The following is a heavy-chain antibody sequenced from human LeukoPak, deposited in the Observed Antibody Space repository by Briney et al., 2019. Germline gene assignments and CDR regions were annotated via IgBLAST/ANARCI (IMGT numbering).Heavy chain of an antibody. CDR1: GGSISSSSYY. Sequence: PSETLSLTCPVSGGSISSSSYYWGWIRQPPGNGLEWIGNMYYRGSNYYHPSLKSRVTISVDTSKNHFSLKLSSVTAADRAVYYCARQGQAGGGFDYWGQGTLVTVSS. CDR3: ARQGQAGGGFDY. D-gene: IGHD6-13*01. V-gene: IGHV4-39*01. CDR2: MYYRGSN. J-gene: IGHJ4*02.